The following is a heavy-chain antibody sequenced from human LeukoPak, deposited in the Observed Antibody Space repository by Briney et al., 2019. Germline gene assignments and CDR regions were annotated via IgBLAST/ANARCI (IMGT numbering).Heavy chain of an antibody. V-gene: IGHV1-18*01. CDR2: ISAYNGIT. CDR1: GYTFTSYG. CDR3: ARGDYGDYPYGMDV. Sequence: ASVKVSCKASGYTFTSYGISWVRQAPGQGLEWMGWISAYNGITNYAQKLQGRVTMTTDTSTSTAYMELRSLRSDDTAVYYCARGDYGDYPYGMDVWGQGTTVTVSS. J-gene: IGHJ6*02. D-gene: IGHD4-17*01.